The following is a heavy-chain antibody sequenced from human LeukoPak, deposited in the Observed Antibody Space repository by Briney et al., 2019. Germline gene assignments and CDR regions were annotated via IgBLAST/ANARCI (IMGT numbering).Heavy chain of an antibody. CDR2: ITHSGYE. D-gene: IGHD3-22*01. J-gene: IGHJ4*02. Sequence: PGGSLRLSCAASGFTVITNDMTWVRQAPGKGLEWVSSITHSGYEYYADSVRGRFTISRDNAKNSLYLQMNSLRAEDTAVYYCARVISTDYYVGYWGLGTLVTVSS. CDR3: ARVISTDYYVGY. V-gene: IGHV3-69-1*01. CDR1: GFTVITND.